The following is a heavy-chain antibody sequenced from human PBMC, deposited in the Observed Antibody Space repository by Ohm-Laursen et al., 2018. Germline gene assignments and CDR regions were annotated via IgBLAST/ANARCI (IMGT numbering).Heavy chain of an antibody. CDR3: ARGYYGRGDS. CDR2: MYSSGST. J-gene: IGHJ4*02. V-gene: IGHV4-4*07. D-gene: IGHD3-10*01. CDR1: GGSISNYY. Sequence: GTLSLTWYVSGGSISNYYWSWIRRPAGKGLEWVGRMYSSGSTNYNPSLKSRVTMSFDTSKNQFSLKLSSVTAADTAVYYCARGYYGRGDSWGQGTLVTVSS.